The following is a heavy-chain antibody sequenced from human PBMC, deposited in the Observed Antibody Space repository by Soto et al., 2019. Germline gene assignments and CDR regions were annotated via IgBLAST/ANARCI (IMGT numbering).Heavy chain of an antibody. CDR3: ARDRDGYELNWFDP. Sequence: SETLSLTCTVSGGSISSGDYYWSWIRQPPGKGLEWIGYIYYSGSTYYNPSLKSRVTISVDTSKNQFSLKLGSVTAADTAVYYCARDRDGYELNWFDPWGQGTLVTVSS. J-gene: IGHJ5*02. V-gene: IGHV4-30-4*01. CDR2: IYYSGST. D-gene: IGHD5-12*01. CDR1: GGSISSGDYY.